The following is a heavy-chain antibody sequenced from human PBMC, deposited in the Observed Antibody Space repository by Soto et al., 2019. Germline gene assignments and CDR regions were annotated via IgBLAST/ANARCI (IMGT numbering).Heavy chain of an antibody. CDR3: ARESGDWPLNWFDP. V-gene: IGHV3-74*01. Sequence: PXGSLRLSCAASGFNFSNHWMHWVRQRPAEGLVWVSRITNDGKSKAYAESVKGRFAISRDNAKNTLYLQMNGLTAEDTAVYYCARESGDWPLNWFDPWGQGTLVTVSS. J-gene: IGHJ5*02. CDR2: ITNDGKSK. D-gene: IGHD2-21*02. CDR1: GFNFSNHW.